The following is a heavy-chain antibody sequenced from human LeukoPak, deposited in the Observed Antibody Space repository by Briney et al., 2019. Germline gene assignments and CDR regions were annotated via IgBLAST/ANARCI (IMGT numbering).Heavy chain of an antibody. V-gene: IGHV1-2*02. CDR1: GYTFTGYY. J-gene: IGHJ5*02. CDR2: INPNSGGT. Sequence: ASVKVSCKASGYTFTGYYMHWVRQAPGQGLEWMGWINPNSGGTNYAQKFQGRVTMTRDTSISTAYMELSRLRFDDTAVYYCASVRWFGDLLGPSWGQGTLVTVSS. CDR3: ASVRWFGDLLGPS. D-gene: IGHD3-10*01.